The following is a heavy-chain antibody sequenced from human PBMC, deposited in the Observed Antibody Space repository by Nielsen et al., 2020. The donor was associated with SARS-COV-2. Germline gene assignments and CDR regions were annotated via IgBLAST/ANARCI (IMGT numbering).Heavy chain of an antibody. D-gene: IGHD5-18*01. Sequence: GGSLRLSCTASGFIFSSYGMSWVRQASGKGLEWVSAISGSGGSTYYADSVKGRFTISRDNSKNTLYLQMDNLRSEDTAVYYCAKVTAMYYCDYWGQGALVTVSS. CDR1: GFIFSSYG. CDR3: AKVTAMYYCDY. V-gene: IGHV3-23*01. CDR2: ISGSGGST. J-gene: IGHJ4*02.